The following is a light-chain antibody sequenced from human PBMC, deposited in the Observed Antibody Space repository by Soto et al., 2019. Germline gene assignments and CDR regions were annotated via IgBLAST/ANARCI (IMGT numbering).Light chain of an antibody. V-gene: IGLV2-14*03. J-gene: IGLJ1*01. CDR3: SSYTSRRTYV. Sequence: QSALAQPASVSGSPGQSITISCTGTSSDVGGYNFVTWHQQHPGKAPKLIIHDVTNRPSGVSDRFSGSKSGNTASLTISGLQAEDEADYYCSSYTSRRTYVFGTGTKLTVL. CDR2: DVT. CDR1: SSDVGGYNF.